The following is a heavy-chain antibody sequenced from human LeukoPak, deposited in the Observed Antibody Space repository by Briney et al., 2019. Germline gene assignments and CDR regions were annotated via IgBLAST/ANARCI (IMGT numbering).Heavy chain of an antibody. CDR1: GVSFRSYY. CDR2: IYHTGRT. J-gene: IGHJ3*02. CDR3: ARDSFYPESGGRSSDVFDS. Sequence: PSETLSLTCTVSGVSFRSYYWSWIRQSPRRGLELVGYIYHTGRTNCNPSLKSRVTISIDTSKNQFSLRLTSVTAADTAVYYCARDSFYPESGGRSSDVFDSWGLGTMVTVSS. V-gene: IGHV4-59*01. D-gene: IGHD2-15*01.